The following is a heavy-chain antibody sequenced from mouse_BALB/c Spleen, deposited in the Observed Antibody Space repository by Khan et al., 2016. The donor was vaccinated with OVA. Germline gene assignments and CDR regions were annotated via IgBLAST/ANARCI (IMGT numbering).Heavy chain of an antibody. J-gene: IGHJ4*01. D-gene: IGHD2-3*01. CDR3: ARGDGYYEDAMDY. Sequence: VQLKQSGPGLVAPSQSLSITCTVSGFSLTSYGIHWVRQPPGKGLEWLGVIWAGGSKNYNSALMSRLSISKDNSKSQVFLKMNSLQTDDTAMYYCARGDGYYEDAMDYWGQGTSVTVSS. V-gene: IGHV2-9*02. CDR2: IWAGGSK. CDR1: GFSLTSYG.